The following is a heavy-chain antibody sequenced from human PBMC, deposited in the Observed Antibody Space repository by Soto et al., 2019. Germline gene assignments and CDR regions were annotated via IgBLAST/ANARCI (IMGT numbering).Heavy chain of an antibody. CDR2: ISAYNGNT. CDR3: ARDWEKIGYVFDY. J-gene: IGHJ4*02. Sequence: ASVKGSCNASGYTFTSYGISWVRQAPGQGLEWMGWISAYNGNTNYAQKLQGRVTMTTDTSTSTAYMELRSLRSDDTAVYYCARDWEKIGYVFDYWGQGTLVPVSS. V-gene: IGHV1-18*04. CDR1: GYTFTSYG. D-gene: IGHD5-18*01.